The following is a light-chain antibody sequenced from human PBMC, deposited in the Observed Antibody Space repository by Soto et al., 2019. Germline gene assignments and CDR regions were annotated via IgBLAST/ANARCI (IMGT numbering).Light chain of an antibody. V-gene: IGKV3-20*01. CDR3: QQYAYSPFT. CDR1: QTVNSNF. CDR2: GTS. J-gene: IGKJ3*01. Sequence: EVVLTQSPGTLSLSPGERATLSCRASQTVNSNFLAWYQHKPGQAPRLLISGTSSRDAGIPDRFSGSGSGTDFALTIRRLQPEDFAVYYCQQYAYSPFTFGPGTKVDIK.